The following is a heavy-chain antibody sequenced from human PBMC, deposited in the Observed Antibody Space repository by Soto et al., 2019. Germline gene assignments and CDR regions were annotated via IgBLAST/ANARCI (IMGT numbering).Heavy chain of an antibody. Sequence: GASVKVFCKASGGTFSSYAISWVRQAPGQGLEWMGGIIPIFGTANYAQKFQGRVTITADESTSTAYMELSSLRSEDTAVYYCALDSIAWYYFKYWGHGTLVNDSS. CDR2: IIPIFGTA. D-gene: IGHD6-19*01. CDR3: ALDSIAWYYFKY. J-gene: IGHJ4*03. V-gene: IGHV1-69*13. CDR1: GGTFSSYA.